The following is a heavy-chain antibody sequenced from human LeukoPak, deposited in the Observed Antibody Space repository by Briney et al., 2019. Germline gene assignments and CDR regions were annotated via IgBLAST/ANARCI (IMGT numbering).Heavy chain of an antibody. V-gene: IGHV4-34*01. CDR1: GGPFSGYF. Sequence: SETLSLTCAVSGGPFSGYFWSWIRQSSGKGLEWIGEIHNTGTTNYNPSLNSRVTISEDTSKNQFYLNLSSVTAADTAVYYCARRYYYNLGSFPFDFWGQGTLVTVSS. J-gene: IGHJ4*02. D-gene: IGHD3-10*01. CDR2: IHNTGTT. CDR3: ARRYYYNLGSFPFDF.